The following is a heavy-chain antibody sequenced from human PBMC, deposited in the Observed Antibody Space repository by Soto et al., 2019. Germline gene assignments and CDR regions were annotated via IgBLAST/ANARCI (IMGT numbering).Heavy chain of an antibody. J-gene: IGHJ4*02. Sequence: QVHLVQSGAEVKKPGASVKVSCKASGYTFTSYGITWVRQASGQGLEWMGWISAHNGNTDYAQKLQGRVIVTRDTSTSTAYMELRSLRSDDTAVYYCARGRYGDYWGQGALFTVSS. V-gene: IGHV1-18*01. CDR1: GYTFTSYG. CDR2: ISAHNGNT. CDR3: ARGRYGDY. D-gene: IGHD1-1*01.